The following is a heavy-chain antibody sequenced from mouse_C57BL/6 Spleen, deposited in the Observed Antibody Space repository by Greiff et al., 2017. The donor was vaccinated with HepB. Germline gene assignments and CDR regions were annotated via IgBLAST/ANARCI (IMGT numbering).Heavy chain of an antibody. V-gene: IGHV1-9*01. J-gene: IGHJ2*01. D-gene: IGHD1-1*01. CDR2: ILPGSGST. CDR1: GYTLTGYW. Sequence: VQLQQSGAELMKPGASVKLSCKATGYTLTGYWIEWVKQRPGHGLEWIGEILPGSGSTNYNEKFKGKATFTADTSSNTAYMQLSSLTTEDSAIYYCARGQFITTVVATFDYWGQGTTLTVSS. CDR3: ARGQFITTVVATFDY.